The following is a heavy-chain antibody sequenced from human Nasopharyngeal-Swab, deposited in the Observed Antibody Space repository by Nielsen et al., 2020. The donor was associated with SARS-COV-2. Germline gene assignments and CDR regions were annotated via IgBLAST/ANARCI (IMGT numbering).Heavy chain of an antibody. V-gene: IGHV4-59*08. J-gene: IGHJ4*02. CDR1: GGSISSYY. CDR2: IYYSGST. Sequence: SETLSLTCTVSGGSISSYYWSWIRQPPGKGLEWIGYIYYSGSTTYNPSLKSRVTISVDTSKNQFSLKLSSVTAADTAVYYCARHTVATPISHYFDYWGQGTLVTVSS. CDR3: ARHTVATPISHYFDY. D-gene: IGHD4-17*01.